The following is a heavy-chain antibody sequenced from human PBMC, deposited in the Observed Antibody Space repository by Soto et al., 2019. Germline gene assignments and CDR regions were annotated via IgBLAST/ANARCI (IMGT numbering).Heavy chain of an antibody. CDR3: AKESYLYYDILTGYQYYFDY. J-gene: IGHJ4*02. V-gene: IGHV3-30*04. CDR2: ISYDGSNK. Sequence: PGGSLRLSCAASGFTFSSYAMHWVRQAPGKGLEWVAVISYDGSNKYYADSVKGRFTISRDNSKNTLYLQMNSLRAEDTAVYYCAKESYLYYDILTGYQYYFDYWGQGTLVTVSS. CDR1: GFTFSSYA. D-gene: IGHD3-9*01.